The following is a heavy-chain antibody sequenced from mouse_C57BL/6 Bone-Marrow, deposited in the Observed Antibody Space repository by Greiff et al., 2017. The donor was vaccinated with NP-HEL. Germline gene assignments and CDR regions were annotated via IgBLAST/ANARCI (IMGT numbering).Heavy chain of an antibody. V-gene: IGHV1-19*01. Sequence: EVQLQQSGPVLVKPGASVKMSCKASGYTFTDYYMNWVKQSHGKSLEWIGVINPYNGGPSYNQKFKGKATLTVDKSSSTAYMELNCLTSEDSAVYYCARGVRGVYFDYWGQGTTLTVSS. D-gene: IGHD2-14*01. J-gene: IGHJ2*01. CDR2: INPYNGGP. CDR1: GYTFTDYY. CDR3: ARGVRGVYFDY.